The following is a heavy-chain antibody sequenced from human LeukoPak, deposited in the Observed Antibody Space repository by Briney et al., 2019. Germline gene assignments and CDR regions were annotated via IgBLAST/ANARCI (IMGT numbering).Heavy chain of an antibody. CDR1: GYTFTGYY. CDR3: ARDQWDSSRWTRFDP. CDR2: INPNSGGT. D-gene: IGHD6-13*01. Sequence: ASVKVSCKASGYTFTGYYMHWVRQAPGQGLEWMGWINPNSGGTNYAQKFQGRVTMTRDTSISPAYMELSRLRSEDTAVYYCARDQWDSSRWTRFDPWGQGTLVTVSS. J-gene: IGHJ5*02. V-gene: IGHV1-2*02.